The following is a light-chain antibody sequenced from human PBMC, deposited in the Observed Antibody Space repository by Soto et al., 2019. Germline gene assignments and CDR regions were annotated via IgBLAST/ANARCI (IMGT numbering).Light chain of an antibody. J-gene: IGLJ3*02. CDR2: EVR. CDR3: SSYTSSGTWV. CDR1: ISDVGGNNY. V-gene: IGLV2-14*01. Sequence: QSALTQPASVSGFPGQSTTISCSGTISDVGGNNYVSWYQHHPGKAPKVIIYEVRKWPSGVSNRFSGSKSGNTASLTISGLQAEDEADYYCSSYTSSGTWVFGGGTKVTVL.